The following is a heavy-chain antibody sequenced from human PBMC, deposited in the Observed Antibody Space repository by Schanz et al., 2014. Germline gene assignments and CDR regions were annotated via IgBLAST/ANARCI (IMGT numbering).Heavy chain of an antibody. CDR2: ISGTTTYT. J-gene: IGHJ4*02. V-gene: IGHV3-11*03. CDR3: ARPRFDYGEVDY. Sequence: VQLLESGGGLVKPGGSLRLSCAASGFTLSDYYMSWIRQAPGKGLEWVSYISGTTTYTNYADSVKGRFTISRDNAKNSLFLQMNRLRAEDTAVYYCARPRFDYGEVDYWGQGTLVTVSS. D-gene: IGHD4-17*01. CDR1: GFTLSDYY.